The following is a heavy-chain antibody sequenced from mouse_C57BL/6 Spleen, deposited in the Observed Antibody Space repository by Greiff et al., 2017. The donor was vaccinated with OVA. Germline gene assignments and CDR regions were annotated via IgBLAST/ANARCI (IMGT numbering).Heavy chain of an antibody. J-gene: IGHJ2*01. V-gene: IGHV1-15*01. CDR1: GYTFTDYE. D-gene: IGHD2-4*01. CDR3: IIYYDYDYFDY. CDR2: IDPETGGT. Sequence: QVQLQQSGAELVRPGASVTLSCKASGYTFTDYEMHWVKQTPVHGLEWIGAIDPETGGTAYNQKFKGKAILTADKYSSTAYMELRSLTSEDSAVYYCIIYYDYDYFDYWGQGTTLTVSS.